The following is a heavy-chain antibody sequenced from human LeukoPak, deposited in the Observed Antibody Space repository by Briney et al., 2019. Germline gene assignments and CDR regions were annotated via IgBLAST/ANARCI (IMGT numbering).Heavy chain of an antibody. CDR3: ARFTCSSTSCYAGDYNYGMDV. CDR2: IDPSDSYT. CDR1: GYSFTSYW. V-gene: IGHV5-10-1*01. Sequence: GESLKISCQGSGYSFTSYWISWVRQMPGKGLEWMGRIDPSDSYTNYSPSFQGHVTISADKSISTAYLQWSSLKASDTAMYYCARFTCSSTSCYAGDYNYGMDVWGQGTTVTVSS. D-gene: IGHD2-2*01. J-gene: IGHJ6*02.